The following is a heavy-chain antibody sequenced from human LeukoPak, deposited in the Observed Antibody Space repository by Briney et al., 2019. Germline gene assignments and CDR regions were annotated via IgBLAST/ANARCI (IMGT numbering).Heavy chain of an antibody. D-gene: IGHD6-6*01. Sequence: ASVRVSCKASGGTFSSYAISWVRQAPGQGLEWMGRIIPILGIANYAQKFQGRVTITADKSTSTAYMELSSLRSEDTAVYYCARARKALLDYYYMDVWGKGTTVTVSS. CDR2: IIPILGIA. V-gene: IGHV1-69*04. CDR1: GGTFSSYA. CDR3: ARARKALLDYYYMDV. J-gene: IGHJ6*03.